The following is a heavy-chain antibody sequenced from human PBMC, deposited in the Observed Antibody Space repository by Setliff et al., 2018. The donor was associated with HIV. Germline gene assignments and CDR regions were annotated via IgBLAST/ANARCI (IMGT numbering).Heavy chain of an antibody. V-gene: IGHV4-31*03. Sequence: SETLSLTCTVSGGSISSGGYYWSWIRQQPGKGLEWIGYIYYSGSTYYNPSLKSRVTISVDTSKHQFSLKLSSVTAADTAVYYCARHARSITMTTDWYFDLWGRGTLVTVSS. J-gene: IGHJ2*01. CDR1: GGSISSGGYY. CDR2: IYYSGST. CDR3: ARHARSITMTTDWYFDL. D-gene: IGHD3-22*01.